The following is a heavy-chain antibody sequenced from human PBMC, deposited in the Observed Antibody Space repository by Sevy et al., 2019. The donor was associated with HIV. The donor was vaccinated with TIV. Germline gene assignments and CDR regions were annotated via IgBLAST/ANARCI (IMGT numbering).Heavy chain of an antibody. Sequence: GESLKISCAASGFNFSPYTMHWVRQAPGKGLEWVTSISNDGNKKYYADSVKGRFIISRDNPKNTMYLQMNSLRPQDTAVYYCAKEGYYYDSRGHDWFDPWGQRTQVTVSS. CDR1: GFNFSPYT. V-gene: IGHV3-30*18. CDR2: ISNDGNKK. J-gene: IGHJ5*02. CDR3: AKEGYYYDSRGHDWFDP. D-gene: IGHD3-22*01.